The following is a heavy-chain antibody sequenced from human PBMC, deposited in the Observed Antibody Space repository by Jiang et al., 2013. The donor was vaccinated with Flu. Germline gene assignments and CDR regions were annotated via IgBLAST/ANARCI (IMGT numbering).Heavy chain of an antibody. CDR3: ARAFINPNFDF. CDR2: ILYGVT. D-gene: IGHD2/OR15-2a*01. Sequence: PGLVKPSETLSLTCAVSVAPLPELLTVGLDPPAPREGARVDWEYILYGVTYYNPSLKSRVTISIDTSMNQFSLKLRSLTAADTAVYYCARAFINPNFDFWGPGTLVAVS. J-gene: IGHJ4*02. CDR1: VAPLPELLTV. V-gene: IGHV4-39*01.